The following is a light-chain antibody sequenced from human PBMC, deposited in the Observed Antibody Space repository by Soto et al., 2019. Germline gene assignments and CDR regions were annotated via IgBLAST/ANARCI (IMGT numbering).Light chain of an antibody. CDR3: SSYTSSSTCRV. CDR2: GVS. CDR1: SSDVGGYNH. Sequence: QSALTQPASVSGSPGQSITISCTGTSSDVGGYNHVSWYQQHPGKAPKLMIYGVSNRPSGVSNRFSGSKSGNTASLTISGLQAEDEADYYCSSYTSSSTCRVFGGGTKLTVL. V-gene: IGLV2-14*01. J-gene: IGLJ3*02.